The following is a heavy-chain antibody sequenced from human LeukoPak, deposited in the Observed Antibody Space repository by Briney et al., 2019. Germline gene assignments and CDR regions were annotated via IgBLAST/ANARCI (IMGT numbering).Heavy chain of an antibody. J-gene: IGHJ6*02. Sequence: ASVKVSCKASGYTFTSYGISWVRQAPGQGLEWMGWISAYNGNTNYAQKFQGRVTITADKSTSTAYMELSSLRSEDTAVYYCARDPLVSHYYGSGSYSPPSYGMDVWGQGTTVTVSS. V-gene: IGHV1-18*01. CDR2: ISAYNGNT. D-gene: IGHD3-10*01. CDR1: GYTFTSYG. CDR3: ARDPLVSHYYGSGSYSPPSYGMDV.